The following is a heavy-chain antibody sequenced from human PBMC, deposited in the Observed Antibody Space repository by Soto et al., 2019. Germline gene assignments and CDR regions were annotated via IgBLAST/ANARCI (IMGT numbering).Heavy chain of an antibody. CDR3: ARRGHSGSFYFDY. D-gene: IGHD1-26*01. CDR2: IIPIFGTA. CDR1: GVTFSSYA. V-gene: IGHV1-69*01. Sequence: QVQLVQSGAEVKKPGSSVKVSCKASGVTFSSYAISWVRQAPGQGLEWMGGIIPIFGTANYSQTFQGRVTITADESTSTAYMELSSLRSEDTAVYYCARRGHSGSFYFDYWGQGTLVTVSS. J-gene: IGHJ4*02.